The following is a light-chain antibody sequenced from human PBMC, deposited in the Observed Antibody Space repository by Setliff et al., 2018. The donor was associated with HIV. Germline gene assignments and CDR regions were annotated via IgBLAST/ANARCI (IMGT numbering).Light chain of an antibody. CDR3: GAYTSSSTQV. CDR2: DVT. J-gene: IGLJ1*01. CDR1: SSDIGYYNY. V-gene: IGLV2-14*03. Sequence: QSVLAQPASVSGSPGQSITLSCTGTSSDIGYYNYVSWYQQHPGKVPKLMVYDVTNRPSGVSNRFSGSKSVNTASLTISGLQAEDEAHYYCGAYTSSSTQVFGTGTKVTVL.